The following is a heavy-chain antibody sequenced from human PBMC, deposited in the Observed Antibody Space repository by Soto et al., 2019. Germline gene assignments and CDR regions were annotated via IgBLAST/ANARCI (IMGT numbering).Heavy chain of an antibody. CDR3: TQPGSAPWY. V-gene: IGHV2-5*01. CDR2: IFWNDDK. J-gene: IGHJ4*02. CDR1: GFSLSTNGVG. Sequence: QITLKESGPTQVKPTQTLTLTCTFSGFSLSTNGVGVGWIRQPPGKAPEWLALIFWNDDKHYKPSLKSRLTITKDTSKNQVVLTMTNMDPVDTGTYYCTQPGSAPWYWGQGILVTVSS. D-gene: IGHD6-25*01.